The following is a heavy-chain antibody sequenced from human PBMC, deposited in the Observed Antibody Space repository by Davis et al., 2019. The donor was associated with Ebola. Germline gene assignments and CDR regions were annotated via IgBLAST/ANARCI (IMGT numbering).Heavy chain of an antibody. Sequence: GESLKISCKGSGYRFTSYWIGWVRQMPGKGLEWMGIIYPDDSDTRYNPSFQGQVTISADESISTAYLQWSSLKASDTAMYYCARGTSLARNFDYWGQGTLVTVSS. CDR3: ARGTSLARNFDY. CDR1: GYRFTSYW. J-gene: IGHJ4*02. V-gene: IGHV5-51*01. D-gene: IGHD3-10*01. CDR2: IYPDDSDT.